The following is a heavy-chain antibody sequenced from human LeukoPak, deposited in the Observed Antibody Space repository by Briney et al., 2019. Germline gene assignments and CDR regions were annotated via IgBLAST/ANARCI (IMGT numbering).Heavy chain of an antibody. D-gene: IGHD6-6*01. CDR2: IYPDDSDT. V-gene: IGHV5-51*01. J-gene: IGHJ6*03. Sequence: GESLKISCKHSEYSFPNYCIGWVRQLPGKGLEWMGIIYPDDSDTRYSPSFQGQVTISADKSISTAYLQWSSLKASDTAMYYCARQPSIAARPSYMDVWGKGTTVTVSS. CDR1: EYSFPNYC. CDR3: ARQPSIAARPSYMDV.